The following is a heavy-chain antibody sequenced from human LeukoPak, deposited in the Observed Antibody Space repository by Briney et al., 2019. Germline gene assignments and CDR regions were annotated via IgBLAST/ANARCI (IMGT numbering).Heavy chain of an antibody. D-gene: IGHD3-3*01. CDR2: ISTVVGST. J-gene: IGHJ4*02. CDR1: GFTFTSCA. CDR3: AKQMGAFGVVTGFDY. Sequence: GGSLRLSCAASGFTFTSCAMIGGRQAPGKGLWWGSSISTVVGSTYYADSVKGRFTISRDNSKNTVSLQMNSLRAEDTAVYFCAKQMGAFGVVTGFDYWGKGTVVTVSS. V-gene: IGHV3-23*01.